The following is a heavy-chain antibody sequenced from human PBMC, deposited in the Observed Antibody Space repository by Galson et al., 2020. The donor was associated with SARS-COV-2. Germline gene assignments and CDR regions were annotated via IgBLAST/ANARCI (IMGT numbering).Heavy chain of an antibody. J-gene: IGHJ6*02. CDR2: ISSSGSYI. D-gene: IGHD1-26*01. V-gene: IGHV3-21*01. Sequence: GESLKISCAASGVTFRSYSMNWVRQAPGKGLEWVSSISSSGSYIYYADSLKGRFSIARDNARNTLYLQMTSLRADDTAVYYCARDWSTTDYGMDVWGQGTTVTVSS. CDR1: GVTFRSYS. CDR3: ARDWSTTDYGMDV.